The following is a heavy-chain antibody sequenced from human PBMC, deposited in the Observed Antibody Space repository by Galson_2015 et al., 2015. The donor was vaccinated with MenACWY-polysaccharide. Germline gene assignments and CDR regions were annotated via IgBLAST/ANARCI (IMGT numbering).Heavy chain of an antibody. CDR1: GYTFTNYD. J-gene: IGHJ4*02. V-gene: IGHV1-8*01. CDR3: ARVVRRKYSYSDY. D-gene: IGHD5-18*01. CDR2: MNPNSGNT. Sequence: SVKVSCKASGYTFTNYDINWVRQATGQGLEWMGWMNPNSGNTGYAQKFQGRVTMTRDTSISTAYMELSSLRYEDTAVYYRARVVRRKYSYSDYWGQGTLVSVSS.